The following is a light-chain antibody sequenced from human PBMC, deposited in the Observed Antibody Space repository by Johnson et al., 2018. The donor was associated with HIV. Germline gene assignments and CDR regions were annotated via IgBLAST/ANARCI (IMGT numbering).Light chain of an antibody. CDR1: SSNIGNNY. CDR3: GTWDNSLSTGV. CDR2: DNN. J-gene: IGLJ1*01. V-gene: IGLV1-51*01. Sequence: QSVLTQPPSVSAAPGQKVTISCYGSSSNIGNNYVSWYQQLPGTAPKLLIYDNNKRPSGIPDRFSGSKSGTSATLGIIGLQPGDEADYYCGTWDNSLSTGVFGTGTQVTVL.